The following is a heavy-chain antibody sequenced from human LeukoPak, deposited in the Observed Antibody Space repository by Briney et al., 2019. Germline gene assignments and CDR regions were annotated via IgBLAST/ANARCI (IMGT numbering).Heavy chain of an antibody. CDR2: ISGSGGST. J-gene: IGHJ5*02. V-gene: IGHV3-23*01. Sequence: PGGSLRLSCAASGFTFSSYAMSWVRQAPGKGLEWVSAISGSGGSTYYADSVKGRFTISRDNSKNSLYLQMNSLRAEDTAVYYCARGPYTYGPNNWFDPWGQGTLVTVSS. D-gene: IGHD5-18*01. CDR1: GFTFSSYA. CDR3: ARGPYTYGPNNWFDP.